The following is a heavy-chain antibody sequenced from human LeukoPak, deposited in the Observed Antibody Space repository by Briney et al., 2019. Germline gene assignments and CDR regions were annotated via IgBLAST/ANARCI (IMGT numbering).Heavy chain of an antibody. J-gene: IGHJ4*02. CDR1: GFTFSSYG. CDR3: ARDLDRDYVWGSYRYPDFDY. V-gene: IGHV3-33*01. D-gene: IGHD3-16*02. Sequence: GRSLRLSCAASGFTFSSYGMHWVRQAPGKGLEWVAVIWYDGSNKYYADSVKGRFTISRDNSKNTLYLQMNSLRAEDTAVYYCARDLDRDYVWGSYRYPDFDYWGQGTPVTVSS. CDR2: IWYDGSNK.